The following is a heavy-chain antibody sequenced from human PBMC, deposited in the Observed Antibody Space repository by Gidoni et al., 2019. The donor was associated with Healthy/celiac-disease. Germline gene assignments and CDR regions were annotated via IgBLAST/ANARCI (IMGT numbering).Heavy chain of an antibody. D-gene: IGHD3-3*01. V-gene: IGHV4-38-2*02. CDR3: AREPGGVGCWSGYPLYYFDY. Sequence: QVQLQASGPGLVQPSETLSLTCTGSGYSISRGYYWGCIRPPPGKGLEWIGSLYHCGSTYYNPALKSRVTISVDTAKNQFSLKLSCGTAADTAVYYCAREPGGVGCWSGYPLYYFDYWGQGTLVTVSS. J-gene: IGHJ4*02. CDR2: LYHCGST. CDR1: GYSISRGYY.